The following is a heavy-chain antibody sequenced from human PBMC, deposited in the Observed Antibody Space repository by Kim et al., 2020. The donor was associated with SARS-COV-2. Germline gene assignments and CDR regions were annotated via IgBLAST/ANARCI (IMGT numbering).Heavy chain of an antibody. Sequence: SETLSLTCTVSGGSISSSSYYWGWIRQPPGKGLEWIGCIYYSGSTYYNPSLKSRVTISVDTSKNQFSLKLSSVTAADTAVYYCARHGYCSGGSCYASGYFDYWGQGTLVTVSS. J-gene: IGHJ4*02. V-gene: IGHV4-39*01. CDR3: ARHGYCSGGSCYASGYFDY. CDR2: IYYSGST. CDR1: GGSISSSSYY. D-gene: IGHD2-15*01.